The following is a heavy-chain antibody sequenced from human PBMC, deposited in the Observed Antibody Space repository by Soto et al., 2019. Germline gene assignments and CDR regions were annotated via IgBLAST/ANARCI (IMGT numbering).Heavy chain of an antibody. Sequence: SETLSLTCTVSGGSISSYYWSWIRQPPGKGLEWIGYIYYSGSTNYNPSLKSRVTISVDTSKNQLSLKLSSVTAADTAVYYCARLGIAAAGFGLDYWGQGTLVTVSS. CDR1: GGSISSYY. CDR3: ARLGIAAAGFGLDY. CDR2: IYYSGST. V-gene: IGHV4-59*08. J-gene: IGHJ4*02. D-gene: IGHD6-13*01.